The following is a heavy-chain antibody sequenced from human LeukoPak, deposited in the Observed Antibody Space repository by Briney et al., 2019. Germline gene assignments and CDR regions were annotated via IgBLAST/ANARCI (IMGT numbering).Heavy chain of an antibody. D-gene: IGHD3/OR15-3a*01. CDR3: VSSTRLDNYYGMDV. V-gene: IGHV4-30-4*08. J-gene: IGHJ6*02. CDR1: GGSISSSSYY. Sequence: PSETLSLTCTVSGGSISSSSYYWGWIRQSPGEGLEWIGYIYYSGSTYYNPSLKSRVSISIDTSKNQFSLNLSSVTAADTAVYYCVSSTRLDNYYGMDVWGQGTTVIVSS. CDR2: IYYSGST.